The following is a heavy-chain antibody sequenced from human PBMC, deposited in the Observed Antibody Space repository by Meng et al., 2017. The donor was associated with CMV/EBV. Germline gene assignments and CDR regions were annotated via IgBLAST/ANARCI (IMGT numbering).Heavy chain of an antibody. CDR2: INQGGSEK. CDR3: ATYYSSLTGYYLLGGY. D-gene: IGHD3-9*01. CDR1: GFTFSSYE. Sequence: GESLKISCAASGFTFSSYEMNWVRQAPGKGLEWVANINQGGSEKNYVDSVKGRFTISRDNAKNSLYMQMNRLRGEDTAVYYCATYYSSLTGYYLLGGYWGQGTLVTVSS. J-gene: IGHJ4*02. V-gene: IGHV3-7*01.